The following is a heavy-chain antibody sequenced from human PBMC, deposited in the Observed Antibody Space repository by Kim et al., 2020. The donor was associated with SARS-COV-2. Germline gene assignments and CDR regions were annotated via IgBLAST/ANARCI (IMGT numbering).Heavy chain of an antibody. CDR3: ARVTQWLAAFDY. CDR1: GFTFSSYA. CDR2: ISYDGSNK. Sequence: GGSLRLSCAASGFTFSSYAMHWVRQAPGKGLEWVAVISYDGSNKYYADSVKGRFTISRDNSKNTLYLQMNSLRAEDTAVYYCARVTQWLAAFDYWGQGTLVTVSS. D-gene: IGHD6-19*01. J-gene: IGHJ4*02. V-gene: IGHV3-30*04.